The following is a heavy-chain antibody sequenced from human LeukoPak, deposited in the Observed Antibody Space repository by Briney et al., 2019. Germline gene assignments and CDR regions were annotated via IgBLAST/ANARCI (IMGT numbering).Heavy chain of an antibody. CDR2: ISSSSSYI. CDR1: GFTFSSYS. Sequence: PGGSLRLSCAASGFTFSSYSMNWVRQAPGKGLEWVSSISSSSSYIYYADSVKGRFTISRDNAKNSLYLQTNSLRAEDTAVYYCARDRLEYYYGMDVWGQGTTVTVSS. D-gene: IGHD6-19*01. CDR3: ARDRLEYYYGMDV. V-gene: IGHV3-21*01. J-gene: IGHJ6*02.